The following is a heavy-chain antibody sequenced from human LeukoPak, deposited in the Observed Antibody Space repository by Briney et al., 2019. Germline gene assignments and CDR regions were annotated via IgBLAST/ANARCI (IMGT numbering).Heavy chain of an antibody. CDR3: ARTYYDFWSGSYEFDY. Sequence: SETLSLTCTVSGGSISSSSYYWGWTRQPPGKGLEWIGSIYYSGSTYYNPSLKSRVTISVDTSKNQFSLKLSSATAADTAVYYCARTYYDFWSGSYEFDYWGQGTLVTVSS. D-gene: IGHD3-3*01. J-gene: IGHJ4*02. V-gene: IGHV4-39*07. CDR2: IYYSGST. CDR1: GGSISSSSYY.